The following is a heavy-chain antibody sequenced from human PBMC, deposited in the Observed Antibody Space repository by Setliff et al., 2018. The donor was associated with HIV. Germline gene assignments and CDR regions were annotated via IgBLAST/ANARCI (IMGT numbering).Heavy chain of an antibody. CDR2: ISYSGST. D-gene: IGHD2-15*01. J-gene: IGHJ5*02. Sequence: SETLSLTCTVPGGSITSDGYFWTWIRQHPGKGLEWIGYISYSGSTYYNPSLKSRVTISGDTSKNQFSLKLTSVAATDTAVYYCARSPMDPPPYWWFDPWGQGTLVTVSS. CDR3: ARSPMDPPPYWWFDP. CDR1: GGSITSDGYF. V-gene: IGHV4-31*03.